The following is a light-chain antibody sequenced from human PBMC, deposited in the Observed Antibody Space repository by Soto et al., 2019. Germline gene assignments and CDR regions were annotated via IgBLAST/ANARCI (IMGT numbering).Light chain of an antibody. CDR1: QSVSSY. J-gene: IGKJ5*01. V-gene: IGKV3-11*01. CDR3: QQRSNWLIT. Sequence: EIVLTQSPGTLSLSPVERATLSCRASQSVSSYLAWYQQKPGQAPRLLIYDASNRATGIPARFSGSGSGTDFTLTISSLEPEDFAVYYCQQRSNWLITFGQGTRLEIK. CDR2: DAS.